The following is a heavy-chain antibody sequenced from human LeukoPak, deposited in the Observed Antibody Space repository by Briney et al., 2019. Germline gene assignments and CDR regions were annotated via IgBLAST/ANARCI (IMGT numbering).Heavy chain of an antibody. Sequence: PGGSLRLSCAASGFTVSSNYMSWVHQAPGKGLEWVSVIYSGGSTYYADSVKGRFTISRDNSKNTLYLQMNSLRAEDTAVYYCARDRVVASPQGYYYYGMDVWGQGTTVTVSS. CDR3: ARDRVVASPQGYYYYGMDV. CDR1: GFTVSSNY. D-gene: IGHD3-22*01. CDR2: IYSGGST. J-gene: IGHJ6*02. V-gene: IGHV3-53*01.